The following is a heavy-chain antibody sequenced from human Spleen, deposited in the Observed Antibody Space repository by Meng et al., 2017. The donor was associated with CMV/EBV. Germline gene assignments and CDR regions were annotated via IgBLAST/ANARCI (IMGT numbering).Heavy chain of an antibody. CDR2: TYYRSKWYN. D-gene: IGHD1/OR15-1a*01. CDR1: VSSKSVA. J-gene: IGHJ5*02. CDR3: ARTQFLEQLEWFDP. V-gene: IGHV6-1*01. Sequence: VSSKSVAWYWIRQSPSRGLGWLGRTYYRSKWYNDYAVSVESRISINPDTSKNQFFLQLNSVTPEDTAVYYCARTQFLEQLEWFDPWGQGTLVTVSS.